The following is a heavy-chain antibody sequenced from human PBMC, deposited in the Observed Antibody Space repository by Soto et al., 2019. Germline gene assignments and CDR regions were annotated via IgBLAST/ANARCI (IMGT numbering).Heavy chain of an antibody. V-gene: IGHV1-58*01. CDR3: AAERAPYYYYYGMDV. CDR1: GFTFTSSA. CDR2: IVVGSGNT. J-gene: IGHJ6*02. Sequence: SVKVSCKASGFTFTSSAVQMVRQARGQRLERIGWIVVGSGNTNYAQKFQERVTIPRDMSTSTAYMELSSLRSEDTAVYYCAAERAPYYYYYGMDVWDQGTTVTVSS.